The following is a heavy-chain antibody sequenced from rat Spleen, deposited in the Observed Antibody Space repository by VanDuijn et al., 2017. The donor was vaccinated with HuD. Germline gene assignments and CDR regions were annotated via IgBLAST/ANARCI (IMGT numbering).Heavy chain of an antibody. CDR1: GYSITSSYR. D-gene: IGHD1-1*01. J-gene: IGHJ1*01. CDR2: INGAGTT. CDR3: ARWDYYSPRWYFDF. Sequence: VQLQESGPGLVKPSQSLSLTCSVTGYSITSSYRWNWIRKFPGNKLEWMGYINGAGTTNYNPSLKSRISITRDTSKNQFFLQVNSVTTEDTATYFCARWDYYSPRWYFDFWGPGTMVTVSS. V-gene: IGHV3-3*01.